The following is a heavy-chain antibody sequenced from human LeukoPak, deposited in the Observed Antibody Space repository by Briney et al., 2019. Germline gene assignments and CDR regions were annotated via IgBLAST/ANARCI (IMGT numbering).Heavy chain of an antibody. CDR1: GYSISSGYY. D-gene: IGHD1-26*01. Sequence: SETLSLTCTVSGYSISSGYYWGWIRQPPGKGLEWIGSIYHSGSTYYNPSLKSRVTISVDTSKNQFSLKLSSVTAADTAVYYCARSDGSYSNAFDIWGQGTMVTVSS. CDR3: ARSDGSYSNAFDI. J-gene: IGHJ3*02. CDR2: IYHSGST. V-gene: IGHV4-38-2*02.